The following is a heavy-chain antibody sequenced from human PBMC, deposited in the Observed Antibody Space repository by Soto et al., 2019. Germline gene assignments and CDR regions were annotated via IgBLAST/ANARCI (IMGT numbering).Heavy chain of an antibody. CDR3: ATHCSSTSCYYTFDP. Sequence: QVQLQQWGAGLLKPSETLSLTCAVYGGSFSSYYWRWIRQPPGKGLEWIGQINHYGSTDYNPSLKSRVTISVDTSKNHFSLRLSSVTAADTSMYYCATHCSSTSCYYTFDPCGQGTLVTVSS. CDR1: GGSFSSYY. J-gene: IGHJ5*02. V-gene: IGHV4-34*01. D-gene: IGHD2-2*01. CDR2: INHYGST.